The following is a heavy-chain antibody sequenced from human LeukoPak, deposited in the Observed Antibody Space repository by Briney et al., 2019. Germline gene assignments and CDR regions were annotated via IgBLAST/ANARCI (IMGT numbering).Heavy chain of an antibody. CDR3: ARGRYYYDSSGYYYLDP. D-gene: IGHD3-22*01. Sequence: SETLSLTCTVSAVSITSGTYYWTWIRQPAGKGLEWIGRIYSTGRVNYNPSLKSRVTMLLDTSKNHISLKLTSVTAADTAVYYCARGRYYYDSSGYYYLDPWGQGTLVTVSS. CDR2: IYSTGRV. J-gene: IGHJ5*02. CDR1: AVSITSGTYY. V-gene: IGHV4-61*02.